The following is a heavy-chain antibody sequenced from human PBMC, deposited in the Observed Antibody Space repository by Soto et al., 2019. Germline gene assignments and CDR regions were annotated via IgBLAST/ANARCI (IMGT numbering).Heavy chain of an antibody. CDR3: ARDGYYYDSSGYQRVYYFDY. Sequence: SSETLSLTCTVSGGSISSYYWSWIRQPPGKGLEWIGYIYYSGSTNYNPSLKSRVTISVDTSKNQFSLKLSSVTAADTAVYYCARDGYYYDSSGYQRVYYFDYWGQGTLVTVS. V-gene: IGHV4-59*01. J-gene: IGHJ4*02. D-gene: IGHD3-22*01. CDR2: IYYSGST. CDR1: GGSISSYY.